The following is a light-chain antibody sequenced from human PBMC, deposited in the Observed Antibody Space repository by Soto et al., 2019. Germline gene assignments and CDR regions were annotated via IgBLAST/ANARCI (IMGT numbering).Light chain of an antibody. V-gene: IGKV3-20*01. CDR3: QQYGSSGT. CDR1: QSVSSSY. Sequence: ESVLTKSPGTLSLSPGERATLSCRASQSVSSSYLAWYQQKPGQAPRLLVYDASTRATGIPPRFSGSGSGTDFTLTISRLEPEDFAVYYCQQYGSSGTFGQGTKVDIK. J-gene: IGKJ1*01. CDR2: DAS.